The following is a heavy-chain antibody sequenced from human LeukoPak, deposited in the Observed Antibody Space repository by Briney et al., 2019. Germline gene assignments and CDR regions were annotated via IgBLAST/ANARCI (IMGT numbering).Heavy chain of an antibody. CDR2: ISWNSGSI. V-gene: IGHV3-9*01. CDR1: GFTFDDYA. J-gene: IGHJ3*02. Sequence: GRSLRLSCAASGFTFDDYAMHWVRQAPGKGLEWVSGISWNSGSIGYADSVKGRFTISRDNAKNFLYLQMNSLRAEDTALYYCAKDAINYYDSSGYAFDIWGQGTMVTVSS. CDR3: AKDAINYYDSSGYAFDI. D-gene: IGHD3-22*01.